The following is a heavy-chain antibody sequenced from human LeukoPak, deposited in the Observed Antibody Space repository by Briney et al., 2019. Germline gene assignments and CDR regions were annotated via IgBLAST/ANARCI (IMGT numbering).Heavy chain of an antibody. D-gene: IGHD2-2*01. J-gene: IGHJ4*02. CDR3: ARVGFGVVPAAAYYFDY. V-gene: IGHV4-31*03. CDR1: GGSISGYY. Sequence: SETLSLTCTVSGGSISGYYWSWIRQHPGKGLEWIGYIYYSGSTYYNPSLKSRVTISVDTSKNQFSLKLSSVTAADTAVYYCARVGFGVVPAAAYYFDYWGQGTLVTVSS. CDR2: IYYSGST.